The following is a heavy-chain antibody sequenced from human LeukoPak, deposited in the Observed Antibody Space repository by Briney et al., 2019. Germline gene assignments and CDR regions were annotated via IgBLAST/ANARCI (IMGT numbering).Heavy chain of an antibody. V-gene: IGHV4-38-2*02. J-gene: IGHJ5*02. Sequence: TSETLSHTCTVSGYSISSGYYWGWIRQPPGKGLEWIGSISHSGSTYYNPSLKSRVTISVDTSKNQFSLKLRSVTAADTAVYYCARVTSRLGWFDPWGQGTLVTVSS. CDR2: ISHSGST. CDR1: GYSISSGYY. D-gene: IGHD1-14*01. CDR3: ARVTSRLGWFDP.